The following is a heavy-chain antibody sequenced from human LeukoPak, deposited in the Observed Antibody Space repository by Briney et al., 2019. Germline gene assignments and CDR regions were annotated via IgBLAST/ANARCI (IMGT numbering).Heavy chain of an antibody. Sequence: ASVKVSCKASGYTFTSYGISWVRQAPGQGLEWMGWISAYNGNTNYAQKLQSRVTMTTDTSTSTAYMELRSLRSDDTAVYYCARRGYSSGWYGENAFDIWGQGTMVTVSS. J-gene: IGHJ3*02. CDR2: ISAYNGNT. CDR1: GYTFTSYG. D-gene: IGHD6-19*01. V-gene: IGHV1-18*01. CDR3: ARRGYSSGWYGENAFDI.